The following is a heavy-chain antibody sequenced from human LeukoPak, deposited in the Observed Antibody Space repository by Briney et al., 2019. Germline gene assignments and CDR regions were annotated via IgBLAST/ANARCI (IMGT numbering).Heavy chain of an antibody. CDR1: GGSISSSSYY. V-gene: IGHV4-39*07. D-gene: IGHD3-10*01. J-gene: IGHJ6*03. CDR2: INHSGSI. CDR3: ARRVGRYFGERAYYYNYMDG. Sequence: PSETLSLTCTVSGGSISSSSYYWSWIRQPPGKGLEWIGEINHSGSIKRHPSLKSRVTISVDTSKNQFSLKLSSVTAADTAVYYCARRVGRYFGERAYYYNYMDGWDKGTTVTISS.